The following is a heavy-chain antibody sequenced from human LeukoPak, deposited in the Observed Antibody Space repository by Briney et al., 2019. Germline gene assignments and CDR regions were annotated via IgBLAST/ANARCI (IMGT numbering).Heavy chain of an antibody. Sequence: GGSLRLSCAASGFTFSSYGMHWVRQAPGKGLEWVAFIRYDGSNKYYADSVKGRFTISRDNSKNTLYLQMNSLRAEDTAVYYCAAPQQLGHYFDYWGQGTLVTVSS. CDR3: AAPQQLGHYFDY. D-gene: IGHD6-13*01. J-gene: IGHJ4*02. CDR1: GFTFSSYG. V-gene: IGHV3-30*02. CDR2: IRYDGSNK.